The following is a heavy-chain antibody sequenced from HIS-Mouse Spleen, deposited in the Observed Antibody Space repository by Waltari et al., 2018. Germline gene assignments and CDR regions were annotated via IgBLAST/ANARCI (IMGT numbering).Heavy chain of an antibody. D-gene: IGHD3-3*01. CDR2: IYYSGST. V-gene: IGHV4-31*03. J-gene: IGHJ5*02. Sequence: QVQLQESGPGLVKPSQTLSLPCTFSGGSISRGGSYWRWVPLHPGQRLEWIGYIYYSGSTYYNPSLKSRVTISVDTSKNQFSLKLSSVTAADTAVYYCARSPYYDFWSGYSDNWFDPWGQGTLVTVSS. CDR3: ARSPYYDFWSGYSDNWFDP. CDR1: GGSISRGGSY.